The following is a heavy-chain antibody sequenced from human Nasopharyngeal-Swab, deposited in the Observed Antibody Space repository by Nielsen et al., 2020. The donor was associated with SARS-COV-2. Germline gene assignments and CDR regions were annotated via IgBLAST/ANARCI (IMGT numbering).Heavy chain of an antibody. CDR2: ISGSGCIT. CDR3: AKDGGVTTLPYYYYYGMDV. CDR1: GFTFSSYA. J-gene: IGHJ6*02. D-gene: IGHD4-11*01. Sequence: GESLKISCAASGFTFSSYAMSWVRQAPGKGLEWVSAISGSGCITYYADSVKGRFTISRDNSKNTQYLQMNSLSAEDTAVYYCAKDGGVTTLPYYYYYGMDVWGQGTTVTVSS. V-gene: IGHV3-23*01.